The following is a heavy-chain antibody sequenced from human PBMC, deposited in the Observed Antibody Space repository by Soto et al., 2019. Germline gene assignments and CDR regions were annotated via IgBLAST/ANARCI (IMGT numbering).Heavy chain of an antibody. V-gene: IGHV1-18*01. CDR1: GYTFTSYG. CDR3: AREDYYGSGSYYPPSDY. Sequence: QVQLVQSGAEVKKPGASVKVSCKASGYTFTSYGISWVRQAPGQGLEWMGWISAYNGNTKYAQKLQGRVTMTTDTSTSTAYMELRSLRSDDTAVYYCAREDYYGSGSYYPPSDYWGQGTLVTVSS. D-gene: IGHD3-10*01. J-gene: IGHJ4*02. CDR2: ISAYNGNT.